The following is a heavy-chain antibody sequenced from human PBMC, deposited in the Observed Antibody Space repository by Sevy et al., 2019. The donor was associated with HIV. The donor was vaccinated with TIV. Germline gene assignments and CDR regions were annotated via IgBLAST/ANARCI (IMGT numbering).Heavy chain of an antibody. CDR1: GFTFSSYA. J-gene: IGHJ4*02. CDR3: ARGSSSITMVRGVNY. CDR2: ISYDGSNK. Sequence: GGSLRLSCAASGFTFSSYAMHWVRHAPGKGLEWVAVISYDGSNKYYADSVKGRFTISRDNSKNTLYLQMNSLRAEDTAVYYCARGSSSITMVRGVNYWGQGTLVTVSS. V-gene: IGHV3-30-3*01. D-gene: IGHD3-10*01.